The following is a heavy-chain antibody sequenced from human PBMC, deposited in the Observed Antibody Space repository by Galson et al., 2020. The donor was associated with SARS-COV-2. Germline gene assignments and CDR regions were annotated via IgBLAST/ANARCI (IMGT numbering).Heavy chain of an antibody. V-gene: IGHV3-30*03. CDR3: AREAHAFDI. CDR2: ISYDGSNK. CDR1: GFTFSSYG. Sequence: SLKIPCAASGFTFSSYGMHWVRQAPGKGLAWVAVISYDGSNKYYADSVKGRFTISRDNSKNTLYLQMNSLRAEDTAVYYCAREAHAFDIWGQGTMVTVSS. J-gene: IGHJ3*02.